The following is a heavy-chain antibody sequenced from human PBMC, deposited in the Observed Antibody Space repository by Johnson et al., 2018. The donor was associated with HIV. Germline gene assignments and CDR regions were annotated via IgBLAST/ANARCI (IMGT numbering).Heavy chain of an antibody. Sequence: QVQLVESGGGVVQPGGSLRLSCAASGFTFSSYGMHWVRQAPGKGLEWVAFIRYDGSNKYYADSVKGRFTISRDNSKNTLYLQMTRLRAEDTAVYYCAKDSSLLLCFGVWGQGTMVTVSS. CDR3: AKDSSLLLCFGV. CDR1: GFTFSSYG. J-gene: IGHJ3*01. V-gene: IGHV3-30*02. D-gene: IGHD3-10*01. CDR2: IRYDGSNK.